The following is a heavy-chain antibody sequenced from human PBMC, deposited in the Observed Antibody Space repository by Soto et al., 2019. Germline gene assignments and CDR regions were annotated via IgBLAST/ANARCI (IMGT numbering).Heavy chain of an antibody. Sequence: PSETLSLTCTVSGGSISSYYWSWIRQPAGKGLEWIGRIYTSGSTNYNPSLKSRVTMSVDTSKNQFSLKLSSVTAADTAVYYCARSVGYCSSTSCYHCYYGMDVWGQGTTVTVSS. CDR2: IYTSGST. CDR3: ARSVGYCSSTSCYHCYYGMDV. J-gene: IGHJ6*02. CDR1: GGSISSYY. D-gene: IGHD2-2*01. V-gene: IGHV4-4*07.